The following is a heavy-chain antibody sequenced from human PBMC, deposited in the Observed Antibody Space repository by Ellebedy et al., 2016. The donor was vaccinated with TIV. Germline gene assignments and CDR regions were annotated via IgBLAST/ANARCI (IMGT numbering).Heavy chain of an antibody. CDR3: ARWNEGFDY. V-gene: IGHV4-59*08. D-gene: IGHD1-1*01. CDR2: IYYSGIT. Sequence: MPSETLSLTCTVSGCSISGSYWGWIRQPPGKGLEWIGYIYYSGITDCNPSLRSRVIISVDTSKNQLSLKLSSVTAADAAMYYCARWNEGFDYWGQGTLVTVSS. CDR1: GCSISGSY. J-gene: IGHJ4*02.